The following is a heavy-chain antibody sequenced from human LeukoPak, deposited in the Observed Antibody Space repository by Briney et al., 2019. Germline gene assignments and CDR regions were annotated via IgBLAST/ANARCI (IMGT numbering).Heavy chain of an antibody. CDR1: GGSTSSSSYY. Sequence: SETLSLTCTVSGGSTSSSSYYWGWIRQPPGQGLEWIGSIYHSGSTYYNPSLKSRVTISVDTSKNQFSLKLSSVTAADTAVYYCASRIFGVVNWGQGTMVTVSS. J-gene: IGHJ3*01. D-gene: IGHD3-3*01. CDR2: IYHSGST. CDR3: ASRIFGVVN. V-gene: IGHV4-39*01.